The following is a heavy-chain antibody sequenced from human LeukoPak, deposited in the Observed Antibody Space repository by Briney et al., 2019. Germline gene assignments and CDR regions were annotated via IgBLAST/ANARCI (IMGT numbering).Heavy chain of an antibody. V-gene: IGHV4-39*01. J-gene: IGHJ4*02. Sequence: SETLSLTCVVSGGSISTSNWWSWVRQPPGKGLEWIGSIYYSGSTYYNPSLKSRVTISVDTSKNQFSLKLSSVTAADTAVYYCARLLSGSYFLPHFDYWGQGTLVTVSP. D-gene: IGHD1-26*01. CDR1: GGSISTSNW. CDR2: IYYSGST. CDR3: ARLLSGSYFLPHFDY.